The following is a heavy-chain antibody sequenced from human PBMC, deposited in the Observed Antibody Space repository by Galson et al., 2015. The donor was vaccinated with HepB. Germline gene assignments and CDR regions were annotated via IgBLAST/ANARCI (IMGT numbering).Heavy chain of an antibody. V-gene: IGHV3-11*05. J-gene: IGHJ3*02. CDR1: GFTFSDYY. D-gene: IGHD5-18*01. CDR3: ARDQDSYGYLGAFDI. CDR2: ISSSSSYT. Sequence: SLRLSCAASGFTFSDYYMSWTRQAPGKGLEWVSHISSSSSYTNYADSVKGRFTISRDNAKNSLYLQMNSLRAEDTAVYYCARDQDSYGYLGAFDIWGQGTMVTVSS.